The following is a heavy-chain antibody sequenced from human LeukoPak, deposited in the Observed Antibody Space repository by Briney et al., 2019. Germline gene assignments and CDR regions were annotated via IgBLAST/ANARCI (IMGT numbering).Heavy chain of an antibody. V-gene: IGHV3-23*01. D-gene: IGHD6-13*01. CDR1: GFTFSSYA. CDR3: AKYSTTWYDYFEY. Sequence: GGSLRLSCAASGFTFSSYAMSWVRQAPGKGLEWVSGTSGSGGSTYYTDSVKGRFIISRDNPKNTLYLQMNSLRAEDTAVYYCAKYSTTWYDYFEYWGQGILVTVSS. J-gene: IGHJ4*02. CDR2: TSGSGGST.